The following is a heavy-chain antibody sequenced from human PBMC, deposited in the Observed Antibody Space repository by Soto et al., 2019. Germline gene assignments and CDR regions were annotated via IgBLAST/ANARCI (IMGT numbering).Heavy chain of an antibody. CDR2: ISYGGST. CDR1: GGSISSTSYY. Sequence: PSETLSLTCTVSGGSISSTSYYWGWVRQPPEKGLEWIGAISYGGSTYHNPSLRSRVTIFVDTSKSQFSLDLTSVTAADTAVYYCARHRRETGTYAQPLDYWGQGTLVTVPS. V-gene: IGHV4-39*01. CDR3: ARHRRETGTYAQPLDY. D-gene: IGHD1-1*01. J-gene: IGHJ4*02.